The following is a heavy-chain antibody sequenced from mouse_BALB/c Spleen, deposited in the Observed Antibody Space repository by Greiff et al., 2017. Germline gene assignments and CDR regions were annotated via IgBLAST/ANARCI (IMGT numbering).Heavy chain of an antibody. D-gene: IGHD1-1*01. Sequence: EVKLVESGPSLVKPSQTLSLTCSVTGDSITSGYWNWIRKFPGNKLEYMGYISYSGSTYYNPSLKSRISITRDTSKNQYYLQLNSVTTEDTATYYCARYDGSSLAYWGQGTLVTVSA. CDR1: GDSITSGY. V-gene: IGHV3-8*02. CDR3: ARYDGSSLAY. CDR2: ISYSGST. J-gene: IGHJ3*01.